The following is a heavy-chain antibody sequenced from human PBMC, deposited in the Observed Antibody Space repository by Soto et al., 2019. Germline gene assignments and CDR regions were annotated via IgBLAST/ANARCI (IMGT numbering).Heavy chain of an antibody. CDR3: ARVDHRGYFAILTDY. V-gene: IGHV4-31*03. CDR2: IYDSVNT. Sequence: SETLSLTCTVSGDSLSSGGHYWSWIRQHPGKGLEWIGHIYDSVNTYYSPSLRSRATISADMSKNQFSLNLRSVTAADTAVYYCARVDHRGYFAILTDYWGQGTLVTVSS. CDR1: GDSLSSGGHY. J-gene: IGHJ4*02. D-gene: IGHD3-9*01.